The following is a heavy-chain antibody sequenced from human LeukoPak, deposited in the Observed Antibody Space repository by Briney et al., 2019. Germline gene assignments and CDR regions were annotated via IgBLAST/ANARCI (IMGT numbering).Heavy chain of an antibody. Sequence: ASVKVSCKASEYTFINYHINWVRQATGQGPEWMGWMNPDSGSTGYAQKFQGRLTITRNISISTVYMELNSLRSEDTAVYYCARDSGGYDYVWGSYRFHPHDAFDIWGQGTMVTVSS. V-gene: IGHV1-8*03. D-gene: IGHD3-16*02. CDR2: MNPDSGST. CDR3: ARDSGGYDYVWGSYRFHPHDAFDI. J-gene: IGHJ3*02. CDR1: EYTFINYH.